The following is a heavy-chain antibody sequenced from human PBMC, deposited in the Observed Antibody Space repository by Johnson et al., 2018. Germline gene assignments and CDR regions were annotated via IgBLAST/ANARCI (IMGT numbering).Heavy chain of an antibody. D-gene: IGHD4-17*01. J-gene: IGHJ3*02. CDR1: GFTFSDYY. V-gene: IGHV3-11*04. CDR3: ARDLERYGDTDAFDI. CDR2: ISRGVYSI. Sequence: SCAASGFTFSDYYMSWVRQAPGKGLEWFSYISRGVYSIYNADSLKGRFTIPRDNAKNSLYLQMNCLSADDTAVYYCARDLERYGDTDAFDIWGQGTMVTVSS.